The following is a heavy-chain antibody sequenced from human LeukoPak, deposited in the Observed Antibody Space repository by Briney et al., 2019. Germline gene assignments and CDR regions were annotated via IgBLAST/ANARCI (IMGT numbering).Heavy chain of an antibody. CDR2: LNPDGSRK. CDR1: GFTFSSYW. J-gene: IGHJ5*02. CDR3: ARDAYDDSSES. D-gene: IGHD3-3*01. Sequence: HPGGSLRLSCAASGFTFSSYWMTWVRQAPGKGVEWVANLNPDGSRKFYVDSVKGRFTISRDNAKNSLYLQMHSLRAEDTALYYCARDAYDDSSESWGQGTLVTVSS. V-gene: IGHV3-7*01.